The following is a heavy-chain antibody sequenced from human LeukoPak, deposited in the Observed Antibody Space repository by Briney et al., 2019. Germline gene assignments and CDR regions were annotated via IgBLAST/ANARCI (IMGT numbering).Heavy chain of an antibody. CDR1: GGSISSGSYY. V-gene: IGHV4-61*02. D-gene: IGHD1-26*01. J-gene: IGHJ3*02. Sequence: SETLSLTCTVSGGSISSGSYYWSWIRQPAGKGLEWIGRIYTSGSTNYNPSLKSRVTISVDTSKNQFSLKLSSVTAADTAVYYCARDSGSYGRAFDIWGQGTMVTVSS. CDR2: IYTSGST. CDR3: ARDSGSYGRAFDI.